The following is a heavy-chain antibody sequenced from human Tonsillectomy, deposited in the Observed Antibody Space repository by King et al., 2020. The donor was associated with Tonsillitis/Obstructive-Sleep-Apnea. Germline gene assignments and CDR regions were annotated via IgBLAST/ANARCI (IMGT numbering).Heavy chain of an antibody. D-gene: IGHD4-17*01. CDR1: GFTVSSNY. CDR2: IYSGGST. V-gene: IGHV3-53*04. Sequence: VKLVESGGGLVQPGGSLRLSCAASGFTVSSNYMSWVRQAPGKGLEWVSVIYSGGSTYYADSVKGRFTISRHNSKNTLYLQMNSLRAEDTAVYYCARGRKPYDYDSFDIWGQGTMVTVSS. J-gene: IGHJ3*02. CDR3: ARGRKPYDYDSFDI.